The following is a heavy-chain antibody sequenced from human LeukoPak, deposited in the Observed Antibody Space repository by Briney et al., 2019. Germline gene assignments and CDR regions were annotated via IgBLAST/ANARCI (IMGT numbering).Heavy chain of an antibody. D-gene: IGHD4-11*01. CDR1: AFTYSHNG. CDR3: ARDAQRGFDYSNSLQK. V-gene: IGHV3-33*08. CDR2: IRSDGTEK. Sequence: GGSLRLSCAASAFTYSHNGMHCVRQAPGKARESVAVIRSDGTEKYYGDTVKGRFTISRDNSRNTLYLQMNSLRGEDTAVYYCARDAQRGFDYSNSLQKWGQGTLVTVSS. J-gene: IGHJ4*02.